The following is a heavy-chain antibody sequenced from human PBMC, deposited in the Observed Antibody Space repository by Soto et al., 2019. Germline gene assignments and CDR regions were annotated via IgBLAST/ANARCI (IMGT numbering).Heavy chain of an antibody. D-gene: IGHD3-22*01. CDR1: GGSISSYY. V-gene: IGHV4-59*01. CDR3: ARDNYDSSGYYPNWFDP. CDR2: IYYSGST. Sequence: ASETLSLTCTVSGGSISSYYWSWIRQPPGKGLEWIGYIYYSGSTNYNPSLKSRVTISVDTSKNQFSLKLSSVTAAGTAVYYCARDNYDSSGYYPNWFDPWGQGTLVTVSS. J-gene: IGHJ5*02.